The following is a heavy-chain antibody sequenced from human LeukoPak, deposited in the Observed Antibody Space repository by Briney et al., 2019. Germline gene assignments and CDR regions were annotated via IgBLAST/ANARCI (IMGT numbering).Heavy chain of an antibody. CDR1: GFTFNDYA. J-gene: IGHJ4*02. D-gene: IGHD6-13*01. CDR3: AKEPRRGGSSFDY. CDR2: ISGSGGST. V-gene: IGHV3-23*01. Sequence: GGSLRLSCAASGFTFNDYAMSWVRQAPGKGLEWVSVISGSGGSTYYADSVKGRFTISRDNSKNTLYLQMNSLRAEDTAVYYCAKEPRRGGSSFDYWGQGTLVTVSS.